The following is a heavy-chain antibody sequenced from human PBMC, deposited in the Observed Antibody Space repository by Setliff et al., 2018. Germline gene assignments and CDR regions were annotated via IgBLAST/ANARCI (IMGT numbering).Heavy chain of an antibody. CDR3: ARSYYNFWSGYYRVNWFDP. V-gene: IGHV4-4*07. CDR1: GGSISSYY. J-gene: IGHJ5*02. D-gene: IGHD3-3*01. Sequence: SETLSLTCTVSGGSISSYYWSWIRQPAGKGLEWIGRIYTSGSTNYNPSLKSRVTMSVDTSKNQFSLKLSSVTAADTAVYYCARSYYNFWSGYYRVNWFDPRGQGTLVTVS. CDR2: IYTSGST.